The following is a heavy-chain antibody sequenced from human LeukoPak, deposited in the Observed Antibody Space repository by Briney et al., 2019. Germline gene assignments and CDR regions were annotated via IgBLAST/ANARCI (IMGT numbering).Heavy chain of an antibody. V-gene: IGHV3-66*01. Sequence: GGSLRLSCAASGFTVSSNYMSWVRQAPGKGLEWVSVNYSGGSTYYADSVKGRFTISRDNSKNTLYLQMNSLRAEDTAVYYCARALGYSLTFDYWGQGTLVTVSS. J-gene: IGHJ4*02. CDR3: ARALGYSLTFDY. D-gene: IGHD6-13*01. CDR2: NYSGGST. CDR1: GFTVSSNY.